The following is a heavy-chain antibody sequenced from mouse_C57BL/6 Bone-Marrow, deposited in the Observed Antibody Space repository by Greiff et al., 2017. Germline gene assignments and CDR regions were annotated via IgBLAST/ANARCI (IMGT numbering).Heavy chain of an antibody. D-gene: IGHD1-1*01. Sequence: EVQLQQSGPELVKPGASVKISCKASGYTFTDYYMNWVKQSHGKSLEWIGDINPNNGGTSYNQKIKGKATLTVDKSSSTAYMELRSLTSEDSAVYYCARGYYCSSPYFFDYWGQGTTLTVSS. CDR3: ARGYYCSSPYFFDY. CDR2: INPNNGGT. V-gene: IGHV1-26*01. CDR1: GYTFTDYY. J-gene: IGHJ2*01.